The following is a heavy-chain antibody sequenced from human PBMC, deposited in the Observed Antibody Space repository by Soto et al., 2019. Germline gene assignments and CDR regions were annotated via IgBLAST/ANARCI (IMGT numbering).Heavy chain of an antibody. CDR2: INHSGST. V-gene: IGHV4-34*01. CDR3: ARGVVPAAKFVPSYMDV. D-gene: IGHD2-2*01. Sequence: SETLSLTCAVYGGSFSGYYWSWIRQPPGKGLEWIGEINHSGSTNYNPSLKGRVTISVDTSKNQFSLKLSSVTAADTAVYYCARGVVPAAKFVPSYMDVWGKGTTVTVSS. J-gene: IGHJ6*03. CDR1: GGSFSGYY.